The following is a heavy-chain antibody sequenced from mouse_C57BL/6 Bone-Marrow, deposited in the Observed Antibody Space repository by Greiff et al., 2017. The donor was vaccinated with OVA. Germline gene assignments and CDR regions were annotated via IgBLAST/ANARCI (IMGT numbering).Heavy chain of an antibody. D-gene: IGHD2-4*01. J-gene: IGHJ4*01. V-gene: IGHV7-3*01. CDR3: ARYNDYHSMDY. CDR2: IRNKANGYTT. CDR1: GFTFTDYY. Sequence: EVMLVESGGGLVQPGGSLSLSCAASGFTFTDYYMSWVRQPPGKALEWLGFIRNKANGYTTESSASVKGRFTISRDNSQSILYLQMNALRAEDSATYYCARYNDYHSMDYWGQGTSVTVSS.